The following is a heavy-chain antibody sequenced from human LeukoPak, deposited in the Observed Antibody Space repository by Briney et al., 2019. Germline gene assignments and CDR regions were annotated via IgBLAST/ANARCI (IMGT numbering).Heavy chain of an antibody. V-gene: IGHV6-1*01. J-gene: IGHJ4*02. CDR1: GDSVSSNSSA. Sequence: QTLSLTCAISGDSVSSNSSAWNWTRQSPARGLEWLGRTYYRSKWYNDYAVSVRSRITINADTSKNQFSLQLNSVTPEDTAVYYCARDGSARVTGYDYWGQGTLVTVSS. CDR2: TYYRSKWYN. D-gene: IGHD3-10*01. CDR3: ARDGSARVTGYDY.